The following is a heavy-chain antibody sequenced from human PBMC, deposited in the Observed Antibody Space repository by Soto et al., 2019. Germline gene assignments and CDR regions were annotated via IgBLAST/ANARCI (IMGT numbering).Heavy chain of an antibody. Sequence: EVQLVESGGGLVQPGGSLRLSCAASGFTFSSYSMNWVRQAPGKGLEWVSYISSSSSTIYYADSVKGRFTISRDNAKNSLYLQMNSLRDEDTAVYYCARDQENWGSLSYYFDYWGQGTLVTVSS. CDR2: ISSSSSTI. CDR3: ARDQENWGSLSYYFDY. V-gene: IGHV3-48*02. D-gene: IGHD7-27*01. CDR1: GFTFSSYS. J-gene: IGHJ4*02.